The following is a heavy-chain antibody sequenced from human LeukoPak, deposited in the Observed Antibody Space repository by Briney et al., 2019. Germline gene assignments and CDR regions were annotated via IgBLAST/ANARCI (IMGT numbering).Heavy chain of an antibody. CDR2: IYHSGST. CDR1: GYSISSGYY. CDR3: ARDVSPDY. Sequence: SETLSLTCTVSGYSISSGYYWGWIRQPPGKGLEWIGSIYHSGSTYYNPSLKSRVTISVDTSKNQFSLKLSSVTAADTAVYYCARDVSPDYWGQGTLVTVSS. V-gene: IGHV4-38-2*02. J-gene: IGHJ4*02.